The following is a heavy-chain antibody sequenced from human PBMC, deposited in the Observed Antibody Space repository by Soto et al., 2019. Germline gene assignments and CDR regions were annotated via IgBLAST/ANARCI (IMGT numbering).Heavy chain of an antibody. CDR2: ISAYNGYT. Sequence: QVPLVQSGAEVKKPGASVKVSCKASGYTFTNYGFSWVRQAPGQGLEWMGWISAYNGYTNYAQKLQGRVTMTTDTSASTADMELRSLRSDATAVYYCARSWGTYYNGSGNHPMGYWCQGTLVTVSS. CDR3: ARSWGTYYNGSGNHPMGY. CDR1: GYTFTNYG. V-gene: IGHV1-18*01. J-gene: IGHJ4*02. D-gene: IGHD3-10*01.